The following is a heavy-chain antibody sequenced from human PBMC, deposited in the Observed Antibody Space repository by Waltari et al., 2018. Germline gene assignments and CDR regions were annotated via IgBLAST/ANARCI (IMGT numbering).Heavy chain of an antibody. CDR1: GYTFTGYY. CDR2: INPNSGGT. Sequence: QVQLVQSGAEVKKPGASVKVSCKASGYTFTGYYMHWVRQAPGQGLEWMGWINPNSGGTNYAQKFHGRGTMTRDTSISTAYMELSRLRSDDTAVYYCARGVYYYDSSGYIGEDYWGQGTLVTVSS. J-gene: IGHJ4*02. V-gene: IGHV1-2*02. D-gene: IGHD3-22*01. CDR3: ARGVYYYDSSGYIGEDY.